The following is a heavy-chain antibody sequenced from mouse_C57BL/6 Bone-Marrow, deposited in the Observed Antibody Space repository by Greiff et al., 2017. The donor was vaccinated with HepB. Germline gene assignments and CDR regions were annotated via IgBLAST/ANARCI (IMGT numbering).Heavy chain of an antibody. J-gene: IGHJ4*01. Sequence: VQLKESGGDLVKPGGSLKLSCAASGFTFSSYGMSWVRQTPDKRLEWVATISSGGSYTYYPDSVKGRFTISRDNAKNTLYLQMSSLKSEDTAMYYCARQDYGGDYAMDYWGQGTSVTVSS. CDR2: ISSGGSYT. CDR3: ARQDYGGDYAMDY. V-gene: IGHV5-6*01. D-gene: IGHD1-1*01. CDR1: GFTFSSYG.